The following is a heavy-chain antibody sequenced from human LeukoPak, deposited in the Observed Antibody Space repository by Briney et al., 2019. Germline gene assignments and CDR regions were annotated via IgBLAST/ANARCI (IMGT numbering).Heavy chain of an antibody. CDR1: GGSFSTYY. CDR3: ARLEYYYDGSGYSASLGFDY. J-gene: IGHJ4*02. CDR2: IYYNGVT. V-gene: IGHV4-59*08. D-gene: IGHD3-22*01. Sequence: SETLSLTCTVSGGSFSTYYWTWIRQPPGKGLEWIGYIYYNGVTTYTPSLKSRVTISVDTSKNQFSLKLSSVTAADTAVYYCARLEYYYDGSGYSASLGFDYWGQGTLVTVSS.